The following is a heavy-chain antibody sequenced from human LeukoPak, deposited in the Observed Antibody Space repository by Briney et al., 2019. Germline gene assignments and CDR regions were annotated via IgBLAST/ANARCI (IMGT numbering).Heavy chain of an antibody. CDR3: ARGPSYDFWSGYPTADDAFDI. CDR1: GYTFTSYY. Sequence: ASVKVSCKASGYTFTSYYMHWVRQAPGQGLEWMGWINPNRGATKDAQKFQGRVTMTRDTSISTAYMELSRLRSDDTAVYYCARGPSYDFWSGYPTADDAFDIWGQGTKVTVSS. CDR2: INPNRGAT. J-gene: IGHJ3*02. D-gene: IGHD3-3*01. V-gene: IGHV1-2*02.